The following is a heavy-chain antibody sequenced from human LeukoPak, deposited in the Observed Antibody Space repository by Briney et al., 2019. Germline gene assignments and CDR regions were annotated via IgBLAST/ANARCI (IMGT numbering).Heavy chain of an antibody. Sequence: GGSLRLSCAASGFTFSSYAMNWVRQAPGKGLEWVSVISGSGGSTHYADSVKGRFTISRDNSKNTLYLQMNSLRAEDTAVYYCATTIGGYNYGPSFDYWGQGTLVTVPS. J-gene: IGHJ4*02. CDR3: ATTIGGYNYGPSFDY. CDR2: ISGSGGST. D-gene: IGHD5-18*01. V-gene: IGHV3-23*01. CDR1: GFTFSSYA.